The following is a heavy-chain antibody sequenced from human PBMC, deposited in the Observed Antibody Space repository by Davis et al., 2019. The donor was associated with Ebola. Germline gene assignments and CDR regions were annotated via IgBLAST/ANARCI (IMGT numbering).Heavy chain of an antibody. V-gene: IGHV3-30*18. D-gene: IGHD5-24*01. J-gene: IGHJ4*02. CDR1: GFTFSSYG. CDR2: ISYDGSNK. CDR3: AKDRRGYNSAADY. Sequence: GGSLRLSCAASGFTFSSYGMHWVRQAPGKGLEWVAVISYDGSNKYYADSVKGRFTISRDNSKNTLYLQMNSLRDDDTAVYYCAKDRRGYNSAADYWGQGTLVTVSS.